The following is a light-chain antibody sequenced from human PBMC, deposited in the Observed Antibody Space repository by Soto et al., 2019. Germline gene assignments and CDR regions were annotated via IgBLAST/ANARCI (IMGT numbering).Light chain of an antibody. CDR3: SSYAGSNIWV. J-gene: IGLJ3*02. V-gene: IGLV2-8*01. CDR2: DVS. CDR1: NNDVGRYNY. Sequence: QSALTQPPSASGSPGQSVTISCTGTNNDVGRYNYVSWYQQHPGKAPKVIISDVSERPSGAPDRFSGSKSGNTASLTVSGLQAEDEADYYCSSYAGSNIWVFGGGTKLTVL.